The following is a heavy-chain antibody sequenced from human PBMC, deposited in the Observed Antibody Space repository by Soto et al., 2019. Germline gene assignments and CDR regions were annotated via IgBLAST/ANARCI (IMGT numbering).Heavy chain of an antibody. CDR2: IWYDGSNT. CDR1: GFTFRNYG. V-gene: IGHV3-33*01. CDR3: TRDVSSRYFGL. Sequence: QVQLVESGGGVVQPGRSLRLSCAASGFTFRNYGMHWVRQAPGKGLEWGAVIWYDGSNTYYADSVKGRFTISRDNSKNTLHLQMNSLRAEETAVYYCTRDVSSRYFGLWGRGSLVTVSA. J-gene: IGHJ2*01.